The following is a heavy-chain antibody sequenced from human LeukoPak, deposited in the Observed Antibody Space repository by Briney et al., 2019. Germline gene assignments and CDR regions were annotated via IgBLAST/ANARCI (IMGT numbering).Heavy chain of an antibody. Sequence: SETLSLTCAVSGGSISSSNWWSWVRQPPGKGLEWIGEIYHSGSTNYNPSLKSRVTISEDKSKNQFSLILSSVTAADTAVYYCARDGSLRLGDWGQGTLVTVSS. CDR2: IYHSGST. CDR3: ARDGSLRLGD. J-gene: IGHJ4*02. V-gene: IGHV4-4*02. D-gene: IGHD3-16*01. CDR1: GGSISSSNW.